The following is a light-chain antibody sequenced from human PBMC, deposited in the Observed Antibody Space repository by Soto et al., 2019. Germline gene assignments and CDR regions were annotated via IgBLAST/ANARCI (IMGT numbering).Light chain of an antibody. CDR3: SSFSSSSTQV. J-gene: IGLJ1*01. V-gene: IGLV2-14*03. CDR1: SSDVGRYNF. CDR2: AVS. Sequence: QSALTQPVSVSGSSGRSITISCTGTSSDVGRYNFVSWYQQHPGNAPKLLIYAVSDRPSGVSTRFSGSKSGNTASLAISGLQAEDEAVYYCSSFSSSSTQVFGTGTKVTVL.